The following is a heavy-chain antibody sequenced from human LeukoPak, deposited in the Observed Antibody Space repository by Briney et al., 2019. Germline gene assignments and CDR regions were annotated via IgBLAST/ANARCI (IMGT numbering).Heavy chain of an antibody. CDR2: ISGSGGST. D-gene: IGHD6-19*01. CDR3: ARESSVSGWFIY. Sequence: GWSLSLSCAASGFTFSSYGMSWVRQARGKGLEWVSIISGSGGSTYYADSVKGRFTISRYNSKNTLYLQMKSLRVEDTAVYYCARESSVSGWFIYWGQGTLVTVSS. V-gene: IGHV3-23*01. CDR1: GFTFSSYG. J-gene: IGHJ4*02.